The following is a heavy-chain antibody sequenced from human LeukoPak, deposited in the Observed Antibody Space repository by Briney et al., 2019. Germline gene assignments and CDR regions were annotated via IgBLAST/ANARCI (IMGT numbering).Heavy chain of an antibody. Sequence: GGSLRLSCAASGFTFSSYGMSWVRQAPGKGLEWVANIKQDGSEKYYVDSVKGRFTISRDNAKNSLYLQMNSLRAEDTAVYYCARDYLLPGIQLWWDYFDYWGQGTLVTVSS. CDR1: GFTFSSYG. CDR2: IKQDGSEK. J-gene: IGHJ4*02. V-gene: IGHV3-7*01. D-gene: IGHD5-18*01. CDR3: ARDYLLPGIQLWWDYFDY.